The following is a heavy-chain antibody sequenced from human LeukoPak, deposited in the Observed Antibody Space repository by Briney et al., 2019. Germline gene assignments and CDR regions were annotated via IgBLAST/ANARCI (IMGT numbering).Heavy chain of an antibody. Sequence: GGSLRLSCAASGFTFSNYWMTWVRQAPGKGLEWVANIKHDGSEDYYLDSVKGRFTISRDNAKNSLYLQMNSLRAEDTAGYYCARDRDFWSGYSMYYFDYWGQGTLVTVSS. CDR3: ARDRDFWSGYSMYYFDY. J-gene: IGHJ4*02. V-gene: IGHV3-7*01. CDR2: IKHDGSED. D-gene: IGHD3-3*01. CDR1: GFTFSNYW.